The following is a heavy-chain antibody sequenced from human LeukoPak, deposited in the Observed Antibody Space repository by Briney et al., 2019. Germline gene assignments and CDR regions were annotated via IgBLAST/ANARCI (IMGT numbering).Heavy chain of an antibody. CDR2: ISYDGSNK. V-gene: IGHV3-30-3*01. Sequence: AGGSLRLSCAGSGFTFRSCAMHWVRQAPGKGLEWVAVISYDGSNKDYADSVKGRFTISRDNSKNTLYLQMNSLRAEDTAFYYCAREVFNGFDIWGQGTMVTVSS. CDR3: AREVFNGFDI. CDR1: GFTFRSCA. J-gene: IGHJ3*02.